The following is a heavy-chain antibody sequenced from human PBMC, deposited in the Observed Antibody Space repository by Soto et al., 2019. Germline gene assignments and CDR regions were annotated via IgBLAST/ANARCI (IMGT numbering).Heavy chain of an antibody. J-gene: IGHJ4*02. CDR3: AKGRGGSGSLTPRVDF. V-gene: IGHV3-23*01. CDR2: ISGGGDTT. CDR1: GFTFNNYA. Sequence: EVQLLESGGGMVQPGGSLRLSCAASGFTFNNYAMTWVRQAPGKGLEWVSAISGGGDTTSYADSVKGRFTVSRDGTKNTQYLQMSSLRAEDTALYYCAKGRGGSGSLTPRVDFWGQGTQITVSS. D-gene: IGHD3-10*01.